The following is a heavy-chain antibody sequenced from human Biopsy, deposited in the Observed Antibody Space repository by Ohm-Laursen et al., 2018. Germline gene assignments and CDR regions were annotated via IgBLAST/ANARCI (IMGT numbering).Heavy chain of an antibody. Sequence: SVKVSCKASGYTFAGYYLHWVRQAPGHGLEWMGWINPNSGNANYAQSFQGRLTVTRDTSITTAYMELTSLTSDDTAIYYCARVPAYPSIDGYYGLDLWGQGTTVSVSS. D-gene: IGHD3-9*01. V-gene: IGHV1-2*02. J-gene: IGHJ6*02. CDR2: INPNSGNA. CDR3: ARVPAYPSIDGYYGLDL. CDR1: GYTFAGYY.